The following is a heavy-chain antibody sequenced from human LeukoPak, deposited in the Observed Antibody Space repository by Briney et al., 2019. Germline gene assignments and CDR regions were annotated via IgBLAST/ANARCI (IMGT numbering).Heavy chain of an antibody. Sequence: SETLSLTCTVSGGSISSYYWSWIRQPAGKELEWIGRIYTSGSTNYNPSLKSRVTMSVDTSKNQFSLKLSSVTAADTAVYYCAREGGGFLIHYYYMDVWGKGTTVTVSS. CDR2: IYTSGST. CDR1: GGSISSYY. V-gene: IGHV4-4*07. D-gene: IGHD3-3*01. J-gene: IGHJ6*03. CDR3: AREGGGFLIHYYYMDV.